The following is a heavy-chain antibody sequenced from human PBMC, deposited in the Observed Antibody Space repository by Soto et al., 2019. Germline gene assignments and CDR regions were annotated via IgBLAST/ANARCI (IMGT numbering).Heavy chain of an antibody. CDR3: ARGIDESRGSKFAY. J-gene: IGHJ4*02. V-gene: IGHV3-48*02. CDR2: VSSSSSAI. D-gene: IGHD3-22*01. Sequence: HPGGSLRLSCAASGFTFSRYSMNWVRQAPGKGLEWVSYVSSSSSAIYYADSVKGRFTISRDRARNSLYLQMNGLRDEDTDVYYGARGIDESRGSKFAYWGQGPLVTVSS. CDR1: GFTFSRYS.